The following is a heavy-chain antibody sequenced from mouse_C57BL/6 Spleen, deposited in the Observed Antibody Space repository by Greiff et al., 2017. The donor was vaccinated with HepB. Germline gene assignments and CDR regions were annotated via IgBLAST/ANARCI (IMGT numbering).Heavy chain of an antibody. J-gene: IGHJ3*01. Sequence: QVQLQQPGTELVKPGASVKLSCKASGYTFTSYWMHWVKQRPGQGLEWIGNINPSNGGTNYNEKFKSKATLTVDKSSGTAYMQLSSLTSEDSAVYYCARGGLLDLVWFAYWGQGTLVTVSA. V-gene: IGHV1-53*01. CDR3: ARGGLLDLVWFAY. CDR1: GYTFTSYW. D-gene: IGHD2-13*01. CDR2: INPSNGGT.